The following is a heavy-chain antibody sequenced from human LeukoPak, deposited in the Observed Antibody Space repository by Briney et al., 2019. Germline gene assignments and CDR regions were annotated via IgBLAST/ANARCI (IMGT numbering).Heavy chain of an antibody. Sequence: SVKVSCKASGGTFSSYAISWVRQAPGQGLEWMGRIIPILGIANYAQKFQGRVTITADKSTSTAYMELSSLRSEDTAVYYCARGHYESSGYYLGYWGQGTLATVSS. J-gene: IGHJ4*02. CDR1: GGTFSSYA. CDR3: ARGHYESSGYYLGY. CDR2: IIPILGIA. D-gene: IGHD3-22*01. V-gene: IGHV1-69*04.